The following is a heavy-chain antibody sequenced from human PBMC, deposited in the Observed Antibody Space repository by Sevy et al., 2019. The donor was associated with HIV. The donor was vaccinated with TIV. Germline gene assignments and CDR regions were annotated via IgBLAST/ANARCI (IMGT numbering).Heavy chain of an antibody. V-gene: IGHV3-9*01. CDR3: AKDIRASYGYPDFDY. CDR2: ISWNSDSI. D-gene: IGHD5-18*01. CDR1: GFTFDDYA. J-gene: IGHJ4*02. Sequence: GGSLRLSCAASGFTFDDYAMHWVRQAPGKGLEWVSGISWNSDSIGYADFVKGRFTICRDNAKNYLYLQMKSLRPEDTALYYCAKDIRASYGYPDFDYWGQGTLVTVSS.